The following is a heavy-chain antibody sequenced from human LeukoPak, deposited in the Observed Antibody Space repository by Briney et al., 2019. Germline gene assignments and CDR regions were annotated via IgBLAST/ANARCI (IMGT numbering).Heavy chain of an antibody. CDR1: GGSFSGYY. V-gene: IGHV4-34*01. D-gene: IGHD6-13*01. CDR3: ARAKYSSSWYGLDP. J-gene: IGHJ5*02. Sequence: SETLSLTCAVYGGSFSGYYWSWIRQPPGKGLEWIGEINHSGSTNYYPSLKSRVTISVDTSKNQFSLKLSSVTAADTAVYYCARAKYSSSWYGLDPWGQGTLVTVSS. CDR2: INHSGST.